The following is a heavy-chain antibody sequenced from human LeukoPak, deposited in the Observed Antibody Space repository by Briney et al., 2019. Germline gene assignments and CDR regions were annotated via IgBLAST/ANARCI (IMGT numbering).Heavy chain of an antibody. Sequence: GGSLRLSCAASGFTFSSYGMDWVRQAPGKGLEWVAFIFFDGSNQYYADSVKGRFTISRDNSRSTLYLQMNSLGPEDTAVYYCAKEGYSGYGTADYWGQGTLVTVSS. CDR3: AKEGYSGYGTADY. J-gene: IGHJ4*02. CDR1: GFTFSSYG. D-gene: IGHD5-12*01. V-gene: IGHV3-30*02. CDR2: IFFDGSNQ.